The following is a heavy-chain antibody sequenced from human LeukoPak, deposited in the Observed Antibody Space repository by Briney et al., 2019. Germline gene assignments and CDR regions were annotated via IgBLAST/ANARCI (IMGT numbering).Heavy chain of an antibody. D-gene: IGHD1-26*01. V-gene: IGHV3-7*01. CDR2: IKQDGSEK. Sequence: GGSLRLSCAASRFTLGTYWMTWVRQGPGKGLEWVANIKQDGSEKYYVDSVKGRFTISRDNAKNSLYLQMNSLRDEDTAVYYCASSGSYRFDYWGQGTLVTVSS. CDR1: RFTLGTYW. J-gene: IGHJ4*02. CDR3: ASSGSYRFDY.